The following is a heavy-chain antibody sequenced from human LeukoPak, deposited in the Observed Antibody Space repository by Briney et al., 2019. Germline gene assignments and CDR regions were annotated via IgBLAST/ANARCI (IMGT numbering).Heavy chain of an antibody. Sequence: GSLRLSCAASGFTFSDYYMSWIRQPPGKGLEWIGEINHSGSTNYNPSLKSRVTISVDTSKNQFSLKLSSVTAADTAVYYCARGRRSSGYYLADAFDIWGQGTMVTVSS. CDR3: ARGRRSSGYYLADAFDI. J-gene: IGHJ3*02. CDR2: INHSGST. CDR1: GFTFSDYY. V-gene: IGHV4-34*01. D-gene: IGHD3-22*01.